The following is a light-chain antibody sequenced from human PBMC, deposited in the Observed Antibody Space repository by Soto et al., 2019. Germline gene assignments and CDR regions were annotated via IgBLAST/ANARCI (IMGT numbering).Light chain of an antibody. CDR3: QQYNTWPSFT. CDR1: QSVTHN. CDR2: GAS. Sequence: EIVMTQSPATLSVSPGDRATLSCRASQSVTHNLAWYQQKPGQAPRLLIFGASTRATGIPARFSGSGSGTEFILTISSLQSEDFAIYYCQQYNTWPSFTFGPGTKVDIK. J-gene: IGKJ3*01. V-gene: IGKV3-15*01.